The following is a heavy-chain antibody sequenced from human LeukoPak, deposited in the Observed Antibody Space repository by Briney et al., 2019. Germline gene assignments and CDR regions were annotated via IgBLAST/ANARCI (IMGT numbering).Heavy chain of an antibody. Sequence: SETLSLTCTVSGGSITSYYWSWIRQPPGKGLGWIGYIYYSGSTNYNPSLKSRVTISVDTSKNQFSLKLSSVTAADTAVYYCARSLGLGYYFDYWGQGTLVTVSS. CDR3: ARSLGLGYYFDY. J-gene: IGHJ4*02. CDR2: IYYSGST. CDR1: GGSITSYY. V-gene: IGHV4-59*01. D-gene: IGHD3-16*01.